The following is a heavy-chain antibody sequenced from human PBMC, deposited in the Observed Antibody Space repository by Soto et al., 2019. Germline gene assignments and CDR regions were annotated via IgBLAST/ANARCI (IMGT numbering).Heavy chain of an antibody. D-gene: IGHD2-15*01. CDR1: GFTFSSYA. J-gene: IGHJ3*02. V-gene: IGHV3-23*01. CDR2: ISGSGGST. CDR3: AKDRLKLGYCSGGSCYPNDAFDI. Sequence: EVQLLESGGGLVQPGGSLRLSCAASGFTFSSYAMSWVRQAPGKGLEWVSAISGSGGSTYYADSVKGRFTISRDNSKNTLYLQMNSLRAEDTAVYYCAKDRLKLGYCSGGSCYPNDAFDIWGQGTMVTVSS.